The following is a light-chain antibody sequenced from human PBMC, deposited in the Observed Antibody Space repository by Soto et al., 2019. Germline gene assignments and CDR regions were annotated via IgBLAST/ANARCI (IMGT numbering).Light chain of an antibody. J-gene: IGKJ3*01. CDR2: DAS. CDR3: QRYDNLPFS. V-gene: IGKV1-33*01. Sequence: DIQMTQSPSSLSASVGDRVTITCQASQDITNYLGWYQQKPGKAPKLLIYDASNLQTGVPSRFSGSGSGTDFTFTITSLQPEDIATYYCQRYDNLPFSFGPGTKVEIK. CDR1: QDITNY.